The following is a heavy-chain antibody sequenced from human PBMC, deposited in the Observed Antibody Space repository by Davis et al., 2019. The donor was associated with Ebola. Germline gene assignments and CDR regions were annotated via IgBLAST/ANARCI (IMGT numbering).Heavy chain of an antibody. D-gene: IGHD3-3*01. CDR3: ARDDYDFWGGYSPVYYYGMDV. J-gene: IGHJ6*04. Sequence: GGSLRLSCAASGFNFNTYSMNWVRQAPGKGLEWVSSISSSDTYIHYADSVKGRFTISRDNAKSSLYLQLNSLTAEDTAVYYCARDDYDFWGGYSPVYYYGMDVWGIGTTVTVSS. CDR2: ISSSDTYI. V-gene: IGHV3-21*01. CDR1: GFNFNTYS.